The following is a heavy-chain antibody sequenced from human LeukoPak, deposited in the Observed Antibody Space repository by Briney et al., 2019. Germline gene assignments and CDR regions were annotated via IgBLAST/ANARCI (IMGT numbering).Heavy chain of an antibody. Sequence: GRSLRLSCAAYGFTFNSYAMDWVRQAPGKGLEWVAVISYVGSNKYYADSVKGRFTITRDNSKNTLYRQMHRLRAEDTAVYYGPRDGCGYPHRPDNWFDPWGQGTLVTVPS. J-gene: IGHJ5*02. CDR1: GFTFNSYA. CDR2: ISYVGSNK. CDR3: PRDGCGYPHRPDNWFDP. D-gene: IGHD3-22*01. V-gene: IGHV3-30*01.